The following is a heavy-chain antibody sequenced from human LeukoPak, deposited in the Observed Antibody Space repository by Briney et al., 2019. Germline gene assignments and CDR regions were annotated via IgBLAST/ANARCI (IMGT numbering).Heavy chain of an antibody. CDR3: ARRYYGSGSNYPNYYYYGMDV. CDR1: GGTFSSYA. J-gene: IGHJ6*02. V-gene: IGHV1-69*13. D-gene: IGHD3-10*01. Sequence: SVKVSCKASGGTFSSYAISWVRQAPGQGLEWMGGIIPIFGTANYAQKFQGRVTITADESTSTAYMELSSLRSEDTAVYYCARRYYGSGSNYPNYYYYGMDVWGQGTTVTVSS. CDR2: IIPIFGTA.